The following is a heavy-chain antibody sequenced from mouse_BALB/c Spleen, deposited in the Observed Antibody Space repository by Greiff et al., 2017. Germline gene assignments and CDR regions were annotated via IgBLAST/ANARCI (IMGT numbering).Heavy chain of an antibody. D-gene: IGHD4-1*01. CDR3: ARLGYYFDY. Sequence: DVMLVESGGGLVQPGGSLKLSCAASGFTFSSYTMSWVRQTPEKRLEWVAYISNGGGSTYYPDTVKGRFTISRDNAKNTLYLQMSSLKSEDTAMYYCARLGYYFDYWGQGTTLTVSS. CDR2: ISNGGGST. J-gene: IGHJ2*01. V-gene: IGHV5-12-2*01. CDR1: GFTFSSYT.